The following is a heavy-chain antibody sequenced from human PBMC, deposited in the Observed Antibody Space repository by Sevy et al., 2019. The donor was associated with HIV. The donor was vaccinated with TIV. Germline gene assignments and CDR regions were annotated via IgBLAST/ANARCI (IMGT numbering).Heavy chain of an antibody. CDR2: IYYSGST. J-gene: IGHJ4*01. Sequence: SETLSLTCTVSGGSISSYYWSWIRQPPGKGLEWIGYIYYSGSTNYNPSLKSRVTISVDTSKNQFSLKLSSVTAADTAVFYCARGYDAGPLIYWGHGTLVTVSS. CDR1: GGSISSYY. D-gene: IGHD3-22*01. CDR3: ARGYDAGPLIY. V-gene: IGHV4-59*13.